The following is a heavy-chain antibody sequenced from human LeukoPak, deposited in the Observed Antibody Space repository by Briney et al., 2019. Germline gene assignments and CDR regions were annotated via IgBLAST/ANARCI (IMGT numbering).Heavy chain of an antibody. J-gene: IGHJ1*01. V-gene: IGHV1-2*02. D-gene: IGHD6-13*01. CDR1: GYTFTGYY. Sequence: GASVKVSCKASGYTFTGYYMHWVRQAPGQGLEWMGWINPNSGGTNYAQKFQGRVTMTRDTSISTAYMELSRLRSDDTAVYYCARDRIAAAGRGKDFQHWGQGTLVTVSS. CDR3: ARDRIAAAGRGKDFQH. CDR2: INPNSGGT.